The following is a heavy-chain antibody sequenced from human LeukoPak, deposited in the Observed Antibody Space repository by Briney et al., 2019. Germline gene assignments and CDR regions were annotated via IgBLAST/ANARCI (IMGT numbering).Heavy chain of an antibody. D-gene: IGHD3-10*01. CDR3: ARDRVTKSYGSGSYPDY. Sequence: GGSLRLSCAASGFTFSSYAMHWVRQAPGKGLEWVAVISYDGSNKYYADSVKGRYTISRDNSKNTLYLQMNSLRAEDTAVYYCARDRVTKSYGSGSYPDYWGQGTLVTVSS. V-gene: IGHV3-30*04. J-gene: IGHJ4*02. CDR1: GFTFSSYA. CDR2: ISYDGSNK.